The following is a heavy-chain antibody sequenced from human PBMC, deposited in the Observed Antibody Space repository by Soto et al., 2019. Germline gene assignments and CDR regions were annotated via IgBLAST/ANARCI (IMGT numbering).Heavy chain of an antibody. CDR3: AKDITTNAVTTFQSQYYYGMDV. J-gene: IGHJ6*02. V-gene: IGHV3-9*01. CDR1: GFTFDDYA. CDR2: ISWNSGSI. Sequence: PGGSLRLSCAASGFTFDDYAMHWVRQAPGKGLEWVSGISWNSGSIDYAGSVKGRFTISRDNAKKSLYLQMNSLRVEDTALYYCAKDITTNAVTTFQSQYYYGMDVWGQGTTVTVSS. D-gene: IGHD4-17*01.